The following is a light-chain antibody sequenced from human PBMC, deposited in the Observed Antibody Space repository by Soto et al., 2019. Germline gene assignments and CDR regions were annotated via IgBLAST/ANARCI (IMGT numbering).Light chain of an antibody. Sequence: QSALTQPRSVSGSPGQSVTISCTGTSSDVGGYNYVSWYQQHQGKAPKLMIYDVSKRPSGVPDRFSGSKSGNTASLTISGLQAEDEADYYCCSSAGSYTYVFGTGTKLTVL. CDR1: SSDVGGYNY. V-gene: IGLV2-11*01. CDR2: DVS. J-gene: IGLJ1*01. CDR3: CSSAGSYTYV.